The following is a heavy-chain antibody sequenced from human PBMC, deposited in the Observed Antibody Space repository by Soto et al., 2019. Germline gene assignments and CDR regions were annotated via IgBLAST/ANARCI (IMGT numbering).Heavy chain of an antibody. Sequence: SVKVSCKASGCTFSSYTISWVRQAPGQGLEWMGRIIPILGIANYAQKFQGRVTITADKSTSTAYMELSSLRSEDTAVYYCAWGDYDILTGLASLYYWGQGTLVTVS. J-gene: IGHJ4*02. V-gene: IGHV1-69*02. CDR1: GCTFSSYT. D-gene: IGHD3-9*01. CDR3: AWGDYDILTGLASLYY. CDR2: IIPILGIA.